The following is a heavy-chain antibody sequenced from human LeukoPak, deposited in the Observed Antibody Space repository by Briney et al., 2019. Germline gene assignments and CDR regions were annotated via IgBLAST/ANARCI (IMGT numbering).Heavy chain of an antibody. CDR1: GYSISSSSW. V-gene: IGHV4-28*01. CDR3: ARRGSSSWTQFDP. D-gene: IGHD6-13*01. Sequence: KSGPGLVKPSDTLSLTCAVSGYSISSSSWWGWIRQPPGKGLEWIGYIYYSGSTYYNPSLKSRVTMSVDTSKNQFSLKLSSVTAVDTAVYYCARRGSSSWTQFDPWGQGTLVTVSS. J-gene: IGHJ5*02. CDR2: IYYSGST.